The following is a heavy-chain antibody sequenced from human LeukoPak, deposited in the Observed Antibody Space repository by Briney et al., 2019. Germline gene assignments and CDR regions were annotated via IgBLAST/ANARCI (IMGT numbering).Heavy chain of an antibody. J-gene: IGHJ6*02. CDR2: ISSSSSYI. CDR3: ARDGPSGTHYYYYGMDV. Sequence: GGSLRLSCAASGFTFSSYSINWVRQAPGKGLEWVSSISSSSSYIYYADSVKGRFTISRDNAKNSLYLQMNSLRAEDTAVYYCARDGPSGTHYYYYGMDVWGQGTTVTVSS. D-gene: IGHD3-10*01. V-gene: IGHV3-21*01. CDR1: GFTFSSYS.